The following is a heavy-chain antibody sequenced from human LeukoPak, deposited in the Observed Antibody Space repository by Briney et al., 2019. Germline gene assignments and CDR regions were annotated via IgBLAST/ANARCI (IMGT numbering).Heavy chain of an antibody. V-gene: IGHV3-23*01. CDR2: ISGSGDTT. Sequence: GGSLRLSCAASGFTFNTYAMDWVRQAPGKGPEWVSGISGSGDTTYYADSVKDRFTISRDNSKNKLYLQMNSLRAEDTAVYFCAKDYYESTVILGGYFDYWSQGVLVTVSS. J-gene: IGHJ4*02. CDR3: AKDYYESTVILGGYFDY. CDR1: GFTFNTYA. D-gene: IGHD3-22*01.